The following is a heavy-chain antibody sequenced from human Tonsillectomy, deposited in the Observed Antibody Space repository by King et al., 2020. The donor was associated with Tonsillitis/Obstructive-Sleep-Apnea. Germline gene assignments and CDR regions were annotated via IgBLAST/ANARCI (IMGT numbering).Heavy chain of an antibody. CDR3: ASGVNFFDN. J-gene: IGHJ4*02. D-gene: IGHD3-3*01. Sequence: QLQESGPGLLKPSETLSLTCTVSGGSISSHYWTWIRQSPGKGLAWIGYIYYSGTTNYSPSLKSRVTMSVDTSRSQFSLNLTSVTAADTALYFCASGVNFFDNWGQGTLVTVSS. CDR1: GGSISSHY. CDR2: IYYSGTT. V-gene: IGHV4-59*11.